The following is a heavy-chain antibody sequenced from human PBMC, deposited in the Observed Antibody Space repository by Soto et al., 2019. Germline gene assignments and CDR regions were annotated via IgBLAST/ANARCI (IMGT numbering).Heavy chain of an antibody. CDR3: AKGCGADCYSKIDY. CDR2: ISAGGGST. Sequence: PGGSLRLSCAASGFTFSNYAMSWVRQAPGKGLEWVSSISAGGGSTYYADSVKGRFTISRDNSKDTLYLQMNSLRAEDTAAYYCAKGCGADCYSKIDYWGQGTLVTVSS. CDR1: GFTFSNYA. D-gene: IGHD2-21*02. V-gene: IGHV3-23*01. J-gene: IGHJ4*02.